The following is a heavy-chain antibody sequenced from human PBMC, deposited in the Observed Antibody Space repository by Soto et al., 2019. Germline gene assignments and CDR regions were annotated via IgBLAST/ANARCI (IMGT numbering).Heavy chain of an antibody. CDR1: GGSFSGYY. D-gene: IGHD5-12*01. CDR3: ARLNIVATNAFDI. CDR2: INHSGST. Sequence: SETLSLTCAVYGGSFSGYYWSWIRQPPGKGLEWIGEINHSGSTNYNPSLKSRVTISVDTSKNQFSLKLSSVTAADTAVYYCARLNIVATNAFDIWGQGTMVTVSS. J-gene: IGHJ3*02. V-gene: IGHV4-34*01.